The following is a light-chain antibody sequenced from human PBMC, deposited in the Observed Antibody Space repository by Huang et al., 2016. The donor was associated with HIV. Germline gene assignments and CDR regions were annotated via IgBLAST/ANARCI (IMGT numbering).Light chain of an antibody. J-gene: IGKJ1*01. CDR1: HSVSNY. CDR2: DAS. CDR3: QQRNNWPRT. Sequence: EIVLTQSPATLSLSPGEIATLSCRAGHSVSNYLVWYQQKPGQAPRLLIYDASNRAAGIPARFSGSWSGTDFTRTISSLEPADFAVYYCQQRNNWPRTFGQGTKVEIK. V-gene: IGKV3-11*01.